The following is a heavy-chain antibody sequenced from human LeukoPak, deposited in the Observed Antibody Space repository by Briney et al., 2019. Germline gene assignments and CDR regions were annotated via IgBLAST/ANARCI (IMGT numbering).Heavy chain of an antibody. CDR1: GGSISSYY. D-gene: IGHD5-24*01. V-gene: IGHV4-59*08. CDR2: IYYSVST. CDR3: ARSRGDGYT. J-gene: IGHJ4*02. Sequence: PSETLSLTCTVSGGSISSYYWSWIRQPPGKGLEWIGYIYYSVSTNYNPSLKSRVTISVDKSKNQFSLKLSSVTAADTAVYYCARSRGDGYTWGQGTLVTVSS.